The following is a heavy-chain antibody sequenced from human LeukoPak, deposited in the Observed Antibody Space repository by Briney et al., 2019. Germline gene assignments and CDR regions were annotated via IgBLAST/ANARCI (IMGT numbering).Heavy chain of an antibody. CDR2: INTNTGNP. CDR3: ARGDIVVVPAAKGHYYYYGMDV. J-gene: IGHJ6*02. CDR1: GYTFTSYA. Sequence: ASVKVSCKASGYTFTSYAMNWVRRAPGQGLEWMGWINTNTGNPTYAQGFTGRFVFSLDTSVSTAYLQISGLKAEDTAVYYCARGDIVVVPAAKGHYYYYGMDVWGQGTTVTVSS. V-gene: IGHV7-4-1*02. D-gene: IGHD2-2*01.